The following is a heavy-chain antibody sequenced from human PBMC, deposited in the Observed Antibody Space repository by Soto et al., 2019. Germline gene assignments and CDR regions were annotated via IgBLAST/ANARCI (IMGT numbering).Heavy chain of an antibody. CDR2: ISGSGGTT. J-gene: IGHJ4*02. Sequence: EVQLLESGGGLVQPGRSLRLSCAASGFTFSNYAMSWVRHAPGQGLVWVSAISGSGGTTYYADSVKGRFTLSRDNSKNLLFLQMNSLRAEQAPVDYCAKFFVETGSNSGWPWSFHYWGQGTLVTVSS. D-gene: IGHD6-25*01. CDR3: AKFFVETGSNSGWPWSFHY. CDR1: GFTFSNYA. V-gene: IGHV3-23*01.